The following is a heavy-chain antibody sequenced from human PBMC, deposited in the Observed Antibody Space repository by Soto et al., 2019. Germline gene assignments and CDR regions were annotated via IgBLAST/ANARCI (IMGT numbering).Heavy chain of an antibody. Sequence: QVQLVESGGGVVQPGRSLRLSCAASGFTFSSYAMHWVRQAPGKGLEWVAVISYDGSNKYYADSVKGRFTISRDNSKNTLYLQMNSLRAEDTAVYYCARPSIALMVYGGAFDIWGQGTMVTVSS. CDR1: GFTFSSYA. J-gene: IGHJ3*02. CDR3: ARPSIALMVYGGAFDI. D-gene: IGHD2-8*01. V-gene: IGHV3-30-3*01. CDR2: ISYDGSNK.